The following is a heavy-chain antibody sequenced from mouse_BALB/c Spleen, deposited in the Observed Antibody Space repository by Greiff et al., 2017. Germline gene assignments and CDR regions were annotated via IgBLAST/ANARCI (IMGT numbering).Heavy chain of an antibody. CDR3: ARRRTRYFDV. Sequence: VQLKESGPGLVKPSQSLSLTCSVTGYSITSGYYWNWIRQFPGNKLEWMGYISYDGSNNYNPSLKNRISITRDTSKNQFFLKLNSVTTEDTATYYCARRRTRYFDVWGAGTTVTVSS. CDR2: ISYDGSN. CDR1: GYSITSGYY. J-gene: IGHJ1*01. D-gene: IGHD1-3*01. V-gene: IGHV3-6*02.